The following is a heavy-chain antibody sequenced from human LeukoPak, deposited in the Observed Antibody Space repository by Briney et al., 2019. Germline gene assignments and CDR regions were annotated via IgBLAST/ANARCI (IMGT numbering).Heavy chain of an antibody. CDR3: ARNHDFWSGHYYYYMDV. Sequence: SETLSLTCDVSGGSISHNYWNWIRQPPGKALEWIGYIYCSGNTNYNPSLQSRVTMSVDTSKNQFSLRLSSVTAADTAVYYCARNHDFWSGHYYYYMDVWGKGTTVTVSS. CDR2: IYCSGNT. D-gene: IGHD3-3*01. V-gene: IGHV4-59*12. J-gene: IGHJ6*03. CDR1: GGSISHNY.